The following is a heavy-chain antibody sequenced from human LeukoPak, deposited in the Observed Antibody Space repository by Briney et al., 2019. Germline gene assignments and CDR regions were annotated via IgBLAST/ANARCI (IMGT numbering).Heavy chain of an antibody. D-gene: IGHD5-12*01. J-gene: IGHJ4*02. CDR3: AAWTDRGYSY. CDR2: INPDGDGM. V-gene: IGHV3-7*01. Sequence: TGGSLRLSCTASGFTFSRSWMSWIRQAPGKGLEWVANINPDGDGMRFVDSVKGRFTMSRDNAQSSLHLQMNSLRVEDTAFYYCAAWTDRGYSYWGQGVLVTVSS. CDR1: GFTFSRSW.